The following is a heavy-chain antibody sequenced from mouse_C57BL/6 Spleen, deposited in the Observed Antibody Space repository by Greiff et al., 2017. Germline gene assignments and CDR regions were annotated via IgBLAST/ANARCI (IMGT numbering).Heavy chain of an antibody. J-gene: IGHJ3*01. Sequence: QVQLQQPGPELVKPGASVKISCKASGYAFSSSWMNWVKQRHGKGLEWIGKIYPGDGETNYNGKFKGNATLTADKSSSTAYMQLSSLTSEDSAVYFCARGTTVLPFAYWGQGTLVTVSA. CDR2: IYPGDGET. CDR1: GYAFSSSW. V-gene: IGHV1-82*01. D-gene: IGHD1-1*01. CDR3: ARGTTVLPFAY.